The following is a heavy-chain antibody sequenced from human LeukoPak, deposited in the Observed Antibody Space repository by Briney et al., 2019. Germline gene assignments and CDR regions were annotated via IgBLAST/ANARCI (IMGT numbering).Heavy chain of an antibody. CDR1: GFTFSDYY. D-gene: IGHD2-21*01. J-gene: IGHJ3*02. V-gene: IGHV3-11*04. Sequence: PGGSLRLSCAASGFTFSDYYMSWIRQAPGKGLEWVSYISSSGSTIYYPESVKGRFTISWDNAKSSLYLQMNSLRAEDTAVYYCARESIGAFGAFDIWGQGTMVTVSS. CDR2: ISSSGSTI. CDR3: ARESIGAFGAFDI.